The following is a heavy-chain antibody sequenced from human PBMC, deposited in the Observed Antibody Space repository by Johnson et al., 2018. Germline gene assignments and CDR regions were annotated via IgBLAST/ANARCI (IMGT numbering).Heavy chain of an antibody. V-gene: IGHV3-33*01. Sequence: QVRLGQSGGGVVEPGRSLRLSCAASEFTFSHYGMHWVRQAPGEGLAWVAVIYYDGSNKYYADSVRGRFTISRDNSKNTLYLQMNSLRAEDTAGYYCARDFATPGYSSGWSYYYYYMDVWGKGTTVTVSS. CDR3: ARDFATPGYSSGWSYYYYYMDV. CDR1: EFTFSHYG. D-gene: IGHD6-19*01. J-gene: IGHJ6*03. CDR2: IYYDGSNK.